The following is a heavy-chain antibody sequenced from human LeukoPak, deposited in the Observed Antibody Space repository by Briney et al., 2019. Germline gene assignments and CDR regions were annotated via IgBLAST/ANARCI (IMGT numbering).Heavy chain of an antibody. CDR1: GYTFTGYY. D-gene: IGHD3-22*01. J-gene: IGHJ4*02. CDR3: ARYYYDSSGYFIFDY. V-gene: IGHV1-2*04. Sequence: ASVTVSCTASGYTFTGYYMHWVRQAPGQGLEWMGWINPNSGGTNYAQKFQGWVTMTRDTSISTAYMELSRLRSDDTAVYYCARYYYDSSGYFIFDYWGQGTLVTVSS. CDR2: INPNSGGT.